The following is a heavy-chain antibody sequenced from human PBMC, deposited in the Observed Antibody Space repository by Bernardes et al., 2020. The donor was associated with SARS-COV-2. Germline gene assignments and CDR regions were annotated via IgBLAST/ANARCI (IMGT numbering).Heavy chain of an antibody. V-gene: IGHV4-39*07. J-gene: IGHJ1*01. D-gene: IGHD2-21*02. CDR2: HFSLGTT. CDR1: GDSIKSHVYY. CDR3: PAADCRTSTFPGAFYH. Sequence: SETLSLTCTVSGDSIKSHVYYWGWLRPPPGKTLEWVGSHFSLGTTDYNPSLRSRLTLALHTSRNQLSLNLTSVTSADTAVYYCPAADCRTSTFPGAFYHWGQGTLV.